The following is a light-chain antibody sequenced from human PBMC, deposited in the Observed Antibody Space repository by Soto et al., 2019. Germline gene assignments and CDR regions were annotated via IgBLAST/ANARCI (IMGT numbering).Light chain of an antibody. CDR3: QQSNNWPYT. J-gene: IGKJ2*01. V-gene: IGKV3-15*01. Sequence: EIVMTQSLATLSVSPGERATLSCRASQSVSSNLAWYQQKPGQGPRLLLYGASTRATGIPARFSGSGSGTDFTLTISSLQSEDFAVYYCQQSNNWPYTFGQGTKLEIK. CDR2: GAS. CDR1: QSVSSN.